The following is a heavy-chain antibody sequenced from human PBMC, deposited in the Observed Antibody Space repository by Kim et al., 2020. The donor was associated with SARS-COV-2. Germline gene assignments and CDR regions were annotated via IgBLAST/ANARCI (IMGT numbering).Heavy chain of an antibody. CDR1: GFTFGDYA. D-gene: IGHD6-19*01. J-gene: IGHJ4*02. V-gene: IGHV3-49*04. CDR2: IRSKAYGGTT. Sequence: GGSLRLSCTASGFTFGDYAMSCVRQAPGKGLEWVGFIRSKAYGGTTEYAASVKGRFTISRDDSKSIAYLQMNSLKTEDTAVYYCTADLYYFDYWGQGTLVTVSS. CDR3: TADLYYFDY.